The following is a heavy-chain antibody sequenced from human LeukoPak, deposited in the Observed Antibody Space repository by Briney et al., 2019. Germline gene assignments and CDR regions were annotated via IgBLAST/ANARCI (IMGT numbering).Heavy chain of an antibody. CDR1: GESFSGYY. CDR3: ARGQFWRGSEIRV. CDR2: INHSGST. V-gene: IGHV4-34*01. Sequence: PSETLSLTCRVDGESFSGYYWIWIRQPPGKGLEWIGEINHSGSTNYNPSLKSRVTLSVDTSKSQFSLKVTSVTAADTAMYYCARGQFWRGSEIRVWGQGTLVTVSS. D-gene: IGHD1-26*01. J-gene: IGHJ4*02.